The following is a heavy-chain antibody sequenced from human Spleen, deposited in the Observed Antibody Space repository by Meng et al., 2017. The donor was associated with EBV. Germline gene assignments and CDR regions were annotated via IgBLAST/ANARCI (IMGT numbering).Heavy chain of an antibody. V-gene: IGHV1-18*01. Sequence: QVQLGQSRPEVKKPGASVKVSCEASGYNFPKYGIIWVRQAPGQGLEWMGSISASAYGGGTKYAQKFQGRVTVTSDTSTTTVFMELASLRYEDTAVYFCARSSEWNWFDSWGQGTLVTVSS. D-gene: IGHD3-10*01. J-gene: IGHJ5*01. CDR3: ARSSEWNWFDS. CDR2: ISASAYGGGT. CDR1: GYNFPKYG.